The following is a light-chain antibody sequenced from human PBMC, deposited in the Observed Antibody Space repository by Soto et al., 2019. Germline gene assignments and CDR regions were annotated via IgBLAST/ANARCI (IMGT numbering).Light chain of an antibody. CDR2: GAS. V-gene: IGKV3D-15*01. CDR1: QSVNTY. CDR3: QQYDDWLRLT. Sequence: EIVMTQPPATLSVSPGERATLSCRASQSVNTYLAWYQQKPGQAPRLLIFGASYRATGIPARFSGSGSGTEFNLTISRMQSEDFAVYFCQQYDDWLRLTFGGGTKVDIK. J-gene: IGKJ4*01.